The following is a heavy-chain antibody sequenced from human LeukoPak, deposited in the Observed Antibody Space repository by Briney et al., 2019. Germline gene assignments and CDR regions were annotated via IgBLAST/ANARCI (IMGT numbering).Heavy chain of an antibody. CDR1: GGSFSGYY. CDR3: ARSPRGYYYWNWHGEPGGEP. J-gene: IGHJ5*02. CDR2: INHSGST. D-gene: IGHD3-22*01. Sequence: SETLSLTCAVYGGSFSGYYWSWIRQPPGKGLEWIGEINHSGSTNYNPSLKSRVTISADTSKNQFSLKLSSVTAADTAVYYCARSPRGYYYWNWHGEPGGEPWGQGTLVTVSS. V-gene: IGHV4-34*01.